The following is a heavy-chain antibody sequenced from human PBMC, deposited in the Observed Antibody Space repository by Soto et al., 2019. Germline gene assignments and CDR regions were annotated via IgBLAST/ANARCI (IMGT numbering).Heavy chain of an antibody. CDR3: ARVWGYYFDY. J-gene: IGHJ4*02. CDR2: VLYSGNT. V-gene: IGHV4-59*01. CDR1: GGPIRAYH. Sequence: SETLSLTCAVSGGPIRAYHWTWIRQPPGKGLEWIGYVLYSGNTKYNPSLKSRVTISVDTSKNQFSLKLSSVTAADTAVYYCARVWGYYFDYWGQGTLVTVSS. D-gene: IGHD2-21*01.